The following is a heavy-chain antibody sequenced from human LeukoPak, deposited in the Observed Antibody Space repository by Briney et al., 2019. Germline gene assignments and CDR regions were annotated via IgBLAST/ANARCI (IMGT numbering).Heavy chain of an antibody. CDR1: GGSISSYY. Sequence: PSETLSLTCTVSGGSISSYYWSWIRQPPGKGLEWIGYIYTNGSTNYNPSLKSRVTISVDTSKNQFSLKLSSVTAADTAVYYCARSLRSSGWDYYFDYWGQGTLVTVSS. CDR3: ARSLRSSGWDYYFDY. D-gene: IGHD6-19*01. CDR2: IYTNGST. J-gene: IGHJ4*02. V-gene: IGHV4-4*09.